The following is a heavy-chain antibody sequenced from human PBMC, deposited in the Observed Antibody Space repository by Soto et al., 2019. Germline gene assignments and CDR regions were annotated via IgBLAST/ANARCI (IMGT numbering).Heavy chain of an antibody. Sequence: ASVKVSCKASGYTFSNYGITWVRQAPGQGLEWMGWISANNGNTNYAQKFRGRVTMTTDTSTGTAYMELRSLRSDDTAVYYCARAITIFGVAPLMDVWGKGTTVTVSS. CDR2: ISANNGNT. D-gene: IGHD3-3*01. V-gene: IGHV1-18*01. CDR1: GYTFSNYG. CDR3: ARAITIFGVAPLMDV. J-gene: IGHJ6*03.